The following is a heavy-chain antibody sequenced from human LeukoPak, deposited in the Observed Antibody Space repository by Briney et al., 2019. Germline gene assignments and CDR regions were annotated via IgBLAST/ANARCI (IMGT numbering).Heavy chain of an antibody. D-gene: IGHD6-13*01. J-gene: IGHJ4*02. CDR3: AREDGYSSSWYSDY. CDR1: GFTFSDYY. V-gene: IGHV3-11*05. Sequence: KSGGSLRLSCAASGFTFSDYYISWIRQAPGKGLEWVSDISSTSIYTNYADSVKGRFTISRDNAKNSLYLQMNSLRAEDTAVYYCAREDGYSSSWYSDYWGQGTLVTVSS. CDR2: ISSTSIYT.